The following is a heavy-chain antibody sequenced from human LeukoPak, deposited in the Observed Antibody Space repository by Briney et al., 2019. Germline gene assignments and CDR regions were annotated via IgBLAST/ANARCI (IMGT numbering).Heavy chain of an antibody. Sequence: GGSLRLSCAASGFTFNSYAMSWVRQAPGKGLEWAPALSGSGDRTFYVDSVKGRFTVSRDNSKNTLYLQMDSLRVDDTALYYCARGGTNYYYMDVWGNGTTVTVSS. CDR1: GFTFNSYA. CDR2: LSGSGDRT. CDR3: ARGGTNYYYMDV. V-gene: IGHV3-23*01. J-gene: IGHJ6*03.